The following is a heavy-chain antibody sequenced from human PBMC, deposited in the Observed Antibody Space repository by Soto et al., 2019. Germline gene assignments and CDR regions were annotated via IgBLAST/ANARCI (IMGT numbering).Heavy chain of an antibody. CDR1: GGSISSSSYY. V-gene: IGHV4-39*06. D-gene: IGHD1-1*01. CDR3: ATSYRNARYTY. J-gene: IGHJ4*02. Sequence: SETLSLTCTVSGGSISSSSYYWGWIRQPPGKGLEWIGSIYYSGSTYYNPSLKSRLTISVDTSKNQFTLQLTSVTVEDTAVYYCATSYRNARYTYWGQGTQVTVSS. CDR2: IYYSGST.